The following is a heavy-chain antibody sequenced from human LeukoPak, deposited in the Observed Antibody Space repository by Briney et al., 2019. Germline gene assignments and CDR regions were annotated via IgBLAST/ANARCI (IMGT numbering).Heavy chain of an antibody. D-gene: IGHD2-21*01. CDR2: ISSDGNTK. CDR1: GFTFNSHS. CDR3: ARERADAIGAFDS. J-gene: IGHJ4*02. Sequence: GRSLSLSCEASGFTFNSHSINWVRQAPGQGLEWVAVISSDGNTKHYGDSVRGRFTISRDNSKNTLWLQISSLRAEDTALYYCARERADAIGAFDSWGQGTLVTVSS. V-gene: IGHV3-30*04.